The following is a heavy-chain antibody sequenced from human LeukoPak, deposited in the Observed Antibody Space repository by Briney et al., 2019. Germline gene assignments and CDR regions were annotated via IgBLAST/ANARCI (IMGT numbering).Heavy chain of an antibody. Sequence: SGSGGSTYYADSVKGRFTISRDNSKNTLYLQMNSLRAENTAVYYCANISPYGSGSDGAFDIWGQGTMVTVSS. V-gene: IGHV3-23*01. J-gene: IGHJ3*02. CDR3: ANISPYGSGSDGAFDI. CDR2: SGSGGST. D-gene: IGHD3-10*01.